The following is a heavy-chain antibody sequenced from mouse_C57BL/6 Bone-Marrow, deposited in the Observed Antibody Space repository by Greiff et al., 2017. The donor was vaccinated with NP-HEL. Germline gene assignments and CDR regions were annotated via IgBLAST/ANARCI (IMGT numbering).Heavy chain of an antibody. CDR2: INPNNGGT. D-gene: IGHD1-1*01. J-gene: IGHJ2*01. Sequence: VQLQQSGPELVKPGASVKIPCKASGYTFTDYNMDWVKQSHGKSLEWIGDINPNNGGTIYNQKFKGKATLTVDKSSSTAYMELRSLTSEDTAVYYCARRKAWINTVVIDYWGQGTTLTVSS. CDR1: GYTFTDYN. CDR3: ARRKAWINTVVIDY. V-gene: IGHV1-18*01.